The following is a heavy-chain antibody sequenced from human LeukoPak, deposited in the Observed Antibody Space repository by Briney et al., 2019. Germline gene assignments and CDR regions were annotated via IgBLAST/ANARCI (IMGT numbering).Heavy chain of an antibody. CDR3: ARDGENPYYDD. Sequence: GGSLRLSCAASGFTVSSNHNHMSWVRQAPGKGLEWVSVIYSGGTIFYADSVKGRFTISRDNSKNTVYLEMNSLRAEDTAVYYCARDGENPYYDDWGQGTLVTVST. CDR2: IYSGGTI. J-gene: IGHJ4*02. D-gene: IGHD7-27*01. V-gene: IGHV3-66*01. CDR1: GFTVSSNH.